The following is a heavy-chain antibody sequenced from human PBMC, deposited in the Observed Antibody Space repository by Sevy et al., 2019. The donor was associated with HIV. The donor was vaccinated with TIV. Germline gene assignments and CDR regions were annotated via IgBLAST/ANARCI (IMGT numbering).Heavy chain of an antibody. Sequence: GGCLRLSCAASGFTFSSYAMSWVRQAPGKGLEWVSAISGSGGSTYYADSVKGRFTISRDNSKNTLYLQMNSLRAEDTAVYYCAKRNTLTPTTSDYWGQGTQVLVSS. CDR2: ISGSGGST. J-gene: IGHJ4*02. V-gene: IGHV3-23*01. CDR1: GFTFSSYA. D-gene: IGHD4-17*01. CDR3: AKRNTLTPTTSDY.